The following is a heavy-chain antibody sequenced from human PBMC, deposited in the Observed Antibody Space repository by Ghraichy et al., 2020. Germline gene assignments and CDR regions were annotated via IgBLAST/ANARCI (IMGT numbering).Heavy chain of an antibody. CDR3: ARGARALGLVVYAINAFDI. Sequence: SQTLSLTCAVYGGSFSGYYWSWIRQPPGKGLEWIGEINHSGSTNYNPSLKSRVTISVDTSKNQFSLKLSSVTAADTAVYYCARGARALGLVVYAINAFDIWGQGTMVTVSS. CDR2: INHSGST. CDR1: GGSFSGYY. J-gene: IGHJ3*02. D-gene: IGHD2-8*02. V-gene: IGHV4-34*01.